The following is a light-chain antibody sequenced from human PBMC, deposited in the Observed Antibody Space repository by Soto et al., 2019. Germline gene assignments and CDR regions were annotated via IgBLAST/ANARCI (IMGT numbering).Light chain of an antibody. V-gene: IGKV3-11*01. CDR2: DAS. J-gene: IGKJ5*01. Sequence: EIVLTQSPATLSLSPGERVTLSCRAIQSLHRFLKWYQQKPGQAPRPLIYDASKRATGVPERISGSGSGTDYTLTISSLEPEDFEVYYCQQRTRWPMTFGQGTRLEIK. CDR1: QSLHRF. CDR3: QQRTRWPMT.